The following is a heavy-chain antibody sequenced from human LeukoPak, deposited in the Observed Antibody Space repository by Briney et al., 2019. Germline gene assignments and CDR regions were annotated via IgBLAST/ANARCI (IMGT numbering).Heavy chain of an antibody. D-gene: IGHD1-26*01. J-gene: IGHJ3*02. CDR3: ARDQSGSYGAFDI. CDR1: GFTFSSYA. V-gene: IGHV3-23*01. CDR2: ISGSGGST. Sequence: SGGSLRLSCGASGFTFSSYAMSWVRQAPGKGLEWVSAISGSGGSTYYADSVKGRFTISRDYSKNTLYLQMNSLRAEDTAVYYCARDQSGSYGAFDIWGQGTMVTVSS.